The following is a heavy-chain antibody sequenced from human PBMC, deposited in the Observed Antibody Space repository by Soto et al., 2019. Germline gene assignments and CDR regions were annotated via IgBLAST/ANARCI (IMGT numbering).Heavy chain of an antibody. D-gene: IGHD2-2*01. CDR3: ATDPNIVVVPAATGGMDV. V-gene: IGHV1-2*02. CDR1: GYTFTDYY. CDR2: INPNSGGT. Sequence: GASVKVSCKASGYTFTDYYMHWVRQAPGQGLEWMGWINPNSGGTNYAQKFQGRVTMTRDTSISTAYMELSRLRSDDTAVYYCATDPNIVVVPAATGGMDVWGQGTTVTVSS. J-gene: IGHJ6*02.